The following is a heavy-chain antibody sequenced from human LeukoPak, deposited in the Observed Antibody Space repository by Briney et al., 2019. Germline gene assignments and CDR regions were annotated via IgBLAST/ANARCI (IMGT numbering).Heavy chain of an antibody. J-gene: IGHJ4*02. V-gene: IGHV3-7*01. CDR3: AREDRSNYEY. Sequence: GGSLRLSCAASGFTFSSYWMSWVRQAPGKGLEWVASIKQDGTEKYYVDSVKGRFTISKDNAKNSLYLQMNSLRAEDTAVYYCAREDRSNYEYWGQGTLVTVSS. D-gene: IGHD4-11*01. CDR2: IKQDGTEK. CDR1: GFTFSSYW.